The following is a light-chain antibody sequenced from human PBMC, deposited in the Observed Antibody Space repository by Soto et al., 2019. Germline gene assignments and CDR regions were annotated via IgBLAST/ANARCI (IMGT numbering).Light chain of an antibody. CDR3: CSYAGSTTSPAV. Sequence: QSALTQPASVSGSPGQSITISCTGTSSDVGSYNLVSWYQQHPGKAPKLMIYEGSKRPSGVSNRFSGSKSGNTASLTISGLQGEDEADYYGCSYAGSTTSPAVFGGGTQLTVL. CDR2: EGS. CDR1: SSDVGSYNL. J-gene: IGLJ7*01. V-gene: IGLV2-23*01.